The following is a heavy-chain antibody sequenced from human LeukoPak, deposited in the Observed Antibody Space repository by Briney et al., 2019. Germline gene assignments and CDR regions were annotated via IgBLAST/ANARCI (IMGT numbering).Heavy chain of an antibody. Sequence: GGSLRLSCAASEFSFSDYYMSWVRQAPGKGLEWVSYISGSGGSIYYADSVKGRFTVSRDNAKNSLYLQINSLRAEDTAIYYCARGQLGDSGYDWCLDFWGQGTLVTVSS. D-gene: IGHD5-12*01. V-gene: IGHV3-11*01. CDR2: ISGSGGSI. CDR1: EFSFSDYY. CDR3: ARGQLGDSGYDWCLDF. J-gene: IGHJ4*02.